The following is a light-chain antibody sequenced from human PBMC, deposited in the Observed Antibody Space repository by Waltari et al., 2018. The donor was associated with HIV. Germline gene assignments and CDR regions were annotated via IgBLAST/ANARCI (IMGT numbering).Light chain of an antibody. Sequence: SYELTQPPSVSVSPGQTAIITCSGDKLGDKYASWYQQRPGQSPVLVIYEDVKRPSGIPERFSGSNSGNTATLTISGTQAMDESDYYCQVWDSSSHHYVFGTGTKVTVL. CDR3: QVWDSSSHHYV. CDR1: KLGDKY. J-gene: IGLJ1*01. V-gene: IGLV3-1*01. CDR2: EDV.